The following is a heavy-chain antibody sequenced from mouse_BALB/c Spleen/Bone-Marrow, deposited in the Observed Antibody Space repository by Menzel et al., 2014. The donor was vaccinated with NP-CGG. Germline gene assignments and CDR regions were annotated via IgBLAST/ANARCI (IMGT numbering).Heavy chain of an antibody. D-gene: IGHD1-1*01. J-gene: IGHJ4*01. CDR1: GHTFTSYW. CDR3: AREGNYYGSIAMDY. V-gene: IGHV1S81*02. CDR2: INPSNGRT. Sequence: QVQLQQSGAELVKPGASVKLSCKASGHTFTSYWMHWVKQRPGQGLEWIGEINPSNGRTNYNEKFKSKATLTVDKSSSTAYMQLSSLTSKDSAVYYCAREGNYYGSIAMDYWGQGTSVTVSS.